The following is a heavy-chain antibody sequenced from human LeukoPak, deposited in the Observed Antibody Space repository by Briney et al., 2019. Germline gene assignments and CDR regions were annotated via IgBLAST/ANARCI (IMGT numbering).Heavy chain of an antibody. CDR2: IIPLLATT. J-gene: IGHJ3*02. V-gene: IGHV1-69*04. CDR3: ARDSSDYGEYVSHDAFDI. D-gene: IGHD4-17*01. Sequence: SVKVSCKASGGTFGIDAISWVRQAPGPGLEWMGRIIPLLATTNYAQRFQGRVTITADKSTSTAYMELSDLRSDDTAMYYCARDSSDYGEYVSHDAFDIWGQGTKVTVSS. CDR1: GGTFGIDA.